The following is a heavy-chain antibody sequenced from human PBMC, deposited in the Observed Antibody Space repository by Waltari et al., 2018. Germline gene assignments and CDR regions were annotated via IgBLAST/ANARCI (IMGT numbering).Heavy chain of an antibody. CDR1: GFTFSSYS. CDR3: ARDSPPGVTRRGYYYGMDV. J-gene: IGHJ6*02. Sequence: EVQLVESGGGLVQPGGSLRLSCAASGFTFSSYSMNWVRQAPGKGLEWVSSISSSSSYIYYADSGKGRFTISRDNAKNSLYLRMNSLRAEDTAVYYCARDSPPGVTRRGYYYGMDVWGQGTTVTVSS. D-gene: IGHD2-21*02. V-gene: IGHV3-21*01. CDR2: ISSSSSYI.